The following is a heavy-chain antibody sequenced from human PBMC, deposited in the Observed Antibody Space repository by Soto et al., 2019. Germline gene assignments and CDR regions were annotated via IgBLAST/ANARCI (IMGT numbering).Heavy chain of an antibody. CDR2: SRNKLNSYIT. V-gene: IGHV3-72*01. Sequence: GSLRLSCAASVFAFSDHYMDWVRQAPGKGLEWVGRSRNKLNSYITEYAASVKGRFTISRDDSKNSLYLQMKSLISADTAVYYCARAPVVMTAIQGAYFDYWGQGTLVTVS. D-gene: IGHD2-21*02. CDR1: VFAFSDHY. CDR3: ARAPVVMTAIQGAYFDY. J-gene: IGHJ4*02.